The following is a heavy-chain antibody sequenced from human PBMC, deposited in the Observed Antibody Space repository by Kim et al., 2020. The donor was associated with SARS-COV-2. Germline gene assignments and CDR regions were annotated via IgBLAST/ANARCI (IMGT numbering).Heavy chain of an antibody. CDR3: ARVGLGPYYGSGTYYNWFDP. D-gene: IGHD3-10*01. CDR2: IYYSGNT. CDR1: GGSISSDIYY. J-gene: IGHJ5*02. Sequence: SETLSLTCTVSGGSISSDIYYWSWIRQPPGKGLEWIGHIYYSGNTNYNPSFKSRASISVDTSKKQFSLRLTSVMAADTVVYYCARVGLGPYYGSGTYYNWFDPWGQGTLVTVSS. V-gene: IGHV4-30-4*01.